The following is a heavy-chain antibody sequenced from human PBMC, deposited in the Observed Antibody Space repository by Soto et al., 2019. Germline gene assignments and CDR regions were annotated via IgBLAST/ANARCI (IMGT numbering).Heavy chain of an antibody. D-gene: IGHD2-15*01. J-gene: IGHJ5*02. CDR3: ARKEGCSGGSCSSPQAWFAP. Sequence: QVQLQQWGAGLLKPSETLSLTCAVYGGSFSGYYWSWIRQPPRKGLEWIGETNHSGSTTSNPSLKRRATISVDTSKNKCSLKLRSVTAADKAVYYCARKEGCSGGSCSSPQAWFAPWGQGTLVTVSS. V-gene: IGHV4-34*01. CDR1: GGSFSGYY. CDR2: TNHSGST.